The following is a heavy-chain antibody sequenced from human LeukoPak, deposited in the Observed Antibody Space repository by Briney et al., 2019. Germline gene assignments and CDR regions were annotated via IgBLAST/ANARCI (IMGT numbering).Heavy chain of an antibody. J-gene: IGHJ4*02. CDR1: GDSISPYY. Sequence: SETLSLTCTVSGDSISPYYWSWIRQPPGKGLEWIGYIYYSGSTNYNPSLKSRVTISVDTSKNQFSLKLSSVTAADTAVYYCARVRWLRYDFDYWGQGTLVTVSS. V-gene: IGHV4-59*01. D-gene: IGHD5-12*01. CDR2: IYYSGST. CDR3: ARVRWLRYDFDY.